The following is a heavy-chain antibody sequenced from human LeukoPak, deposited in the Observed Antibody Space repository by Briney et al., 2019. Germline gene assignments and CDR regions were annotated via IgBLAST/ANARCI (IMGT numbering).Heavy chain of an antibody. CDR3: ARHHQRGYSYGLWY. CDR2: INPGDSDT. D-gene: IGHD5-18*01. CDR1: GNSFTYYW. Sequence: GASLKTSCTGSGNSFTYYWIGGVRQLPGKGLEWMGIINPGDSDTRYSPSFQGQVTISADKPISTAYLQGSSLKASDTAMYYCARHHQRGYSYGLWYWGQGTLVTVSS. V-gene: IGHV5-51*01. J-gene: IGHJ4*02.